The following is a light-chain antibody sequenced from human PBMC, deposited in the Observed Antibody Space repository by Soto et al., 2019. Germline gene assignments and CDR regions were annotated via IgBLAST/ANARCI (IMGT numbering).Light chain of an antibody. J-gene: IGKJ2*01. Sequence: DIQMTQSPSSLSASVGDRVTITCRASQSISSYLNWYQQKPGKAPKLLIYAASVLQSGVPSRFSGSGSGTDFTLTISSLLPEDFATYYCQQSYSTPYTFGQGAKLEIK. CDR2: AAS. CDR1: QSISSY. CDR3: QQSYSTPYT. V-gene: IGKV1-39*01.